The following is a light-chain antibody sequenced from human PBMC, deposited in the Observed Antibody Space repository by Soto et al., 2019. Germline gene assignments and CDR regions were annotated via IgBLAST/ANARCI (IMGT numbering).Light chain of an antibody. V-gene: IGLV2-14*01. CDR3: SLYTTSSTHHAV. J-gene: IGLJ2*01. CDR2: DVS. CDR1: SSDVGGYNY. Sequence: QSALTQPASVSGSPGQSITISCTGTSSDVGGYNYVSWYQQHPGKAPKLMIYDVSNRPSGVSNRSSGSKSANTSSLTISGFQAEHDSDYGSSLYTTSSTHHAVFGGGPMLAAL.